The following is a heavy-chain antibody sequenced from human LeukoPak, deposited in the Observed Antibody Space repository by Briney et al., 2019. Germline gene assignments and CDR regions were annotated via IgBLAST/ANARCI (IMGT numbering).Heavy chain of an antibody. V-gene: IGHV3-21*01. J-gene: IGHJ4*02. Sequence: GGSLRLSCAASGFTFSSYSMNWVRQAPGKGLEWVSSISSSSSYIYYADSVEGRFTISRDNAKNSLYLQMNSLRAEDTAVYYCTLAARPKTFDYWGQGTLVTVSS. CDR3: TLAARPKTFDY. CDR1: GFTFSSYS. D-gene: IGHD6-6*01. CDR2: ISSSSSYI.